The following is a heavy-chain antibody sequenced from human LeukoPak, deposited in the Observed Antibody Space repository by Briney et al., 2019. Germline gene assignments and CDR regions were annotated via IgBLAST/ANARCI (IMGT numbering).Heavy chain of an antibody. D-gene: IGHD6-19*01. V-gene: IGHV1-18*01. Sequence: ASVKVSCKASGYTFTSYGISWVRQAPGQGLEWMRWISAYNGNTNYAQKLQGRVTMTTDTSTSTAYMELRSLRSDDTAVYYCARDPGSSGPYYFDYWGQGTLVTVSS. CDR2: ISAYNGNT. J-gene: IGHJ4*02. CDR3: ARDPGSSGPYYFDY. CDR1: GYTFTSYG.